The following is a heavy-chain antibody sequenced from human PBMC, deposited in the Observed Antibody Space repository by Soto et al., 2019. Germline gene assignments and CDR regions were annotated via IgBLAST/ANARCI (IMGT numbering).Heavy chain of an antibody. D-gene: IGHD3-22*01. V-gene: IGHV3-23*01. CDR1: GFTFSIYA. CDR3: AKDESNSNPLYYFDF. J-gene: IGHJ4*02. Sequence: AGGSLRLSCAAPGFTFSIYAMTWVRQAPGKGLEWVSSMSRNGDNTYYADSVKGRFTISRDNSKNTLYLQMNSLRAEDTAIYYCAKDESNSNPLYYFDFWGPGTLVTVSS. CDR2: MSRNGDNT.